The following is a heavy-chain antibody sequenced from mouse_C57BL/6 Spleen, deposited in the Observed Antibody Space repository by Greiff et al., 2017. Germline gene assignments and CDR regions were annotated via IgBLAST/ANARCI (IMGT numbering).Heavy chain of an antibody. D-gene: IGHD1-1*01. J-gene: IGHJ2*01. CDR3: ARDAGSSEGGY. CDR1: GYTFTSYG. V-gene: IGHV1-81*01. Sequence: QVQLQQSGAELARPGASVKLSCKASGYTFTSYGISWVKQRTGQGLEWIGEIYPRSGNTYYNEKFKGKATLTADKSSSTAYMELRSLTSEDAAVYFCARDAGSSEGGYWGQGTTLTVSS. CDR2: IYPRSGNT.